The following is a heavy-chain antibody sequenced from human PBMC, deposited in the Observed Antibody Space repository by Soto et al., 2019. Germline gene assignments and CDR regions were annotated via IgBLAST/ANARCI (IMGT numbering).Heavy chain of an antibody. Sequence: PGGSLRLSCVGSGFTFSNYSINWVRQARGKGLEWVSSISSRSDIYYADSVKGRFTISRDNAKNSVSLQMNSLRAEDTAVYYCAREYTAWPLAYGLDVWGQGTKVTVSS. CDR3: AREYTAWPLAYGLDV. CDR2: ISSRSDI. D-gene: IGHD2-2*02. CDR1: GFTFSNYS. V-gene: IGHV3-21*01. J-gene: IGHJ6*02.